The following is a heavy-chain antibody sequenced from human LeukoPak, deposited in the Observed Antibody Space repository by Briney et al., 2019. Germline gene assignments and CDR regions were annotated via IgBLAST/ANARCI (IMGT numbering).Heavy chain of an antibody. D-gene: IGHD6-13*01. V-gene: IGHV5-51*01. J-gene: IGHJ4*02. CDR2: IYPGDSDT. CDR1: GYSFPTYW. CDR3: ARRDSSSKHFDY. Sequence: GESLKISCKGSGYSFPTYWIAWVRQMPGKGLEWMGIIYPGDSDTRYSPSFQGQVTISGDKSISTAYVQWSSLKASDTAMYYCARRDSSSKHFDYWGRGTLVTVSS.